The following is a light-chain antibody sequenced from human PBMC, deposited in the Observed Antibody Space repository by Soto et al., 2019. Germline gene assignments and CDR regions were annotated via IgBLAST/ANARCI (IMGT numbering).Light chain of an antibody. V-gene: IGLV2-14*01. Sequence: QSALTQPASVSGSPGQSITISCTGTSSDVGGYNYVSWYQQHPGKAPKLMIYDVSNRPSGVSNRFSGSKSGNTASLTISGLQAEDEGSYYCSSYTTSSSHVVFGGGTKLTVL. CDR3: SSYTTSSSHVV. CDR2: DVS. J-gene: IGLJ2*01. CDR1: SSDVGGYNY.